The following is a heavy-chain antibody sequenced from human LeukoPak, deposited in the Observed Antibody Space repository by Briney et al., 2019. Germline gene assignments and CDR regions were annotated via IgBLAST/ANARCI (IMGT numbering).Heavy chain of an antibody. CDR1: GYTFTSYY. Sequence: ASVKVSCKASGYTFTSYYMHWVRQAPGQGLEWMGIINPSGGSTTYAQKFQGRVTMTRDTSTSTVYMELSSLRSEDTAVYYCARDYLDGDSSGYYDYWGQGTLVTVSS. CDR2: INPSGGST. CDR3: ARDYLDGDSSGYYDY. D-gene: IGHD3-22*01. J-gene: IGHJ4*02. V-gene: IGHV1-46*01.